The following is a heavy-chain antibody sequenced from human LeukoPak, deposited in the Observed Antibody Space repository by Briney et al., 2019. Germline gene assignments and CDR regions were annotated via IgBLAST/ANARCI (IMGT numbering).Heavy chain of an antibody. D-gene: IGHD1/OR15-1a*01. CDR2: IYYSGDT. CDR1: GGSITSYY. J-gene: IGHJ3*02. Sequence: KPSETLSLTCAVSGGSITSYYWSWIRQPPGKGLEWIAYIYYSGDTNYNPSFKGRVTISVDTSKNQFSLKLSSVAAADTAIYYCERQPSGTAAFDIWGQGTMVTVSS. CDR3: ERQPSGTAAFDI. V-gene: IGHV4-59*08.